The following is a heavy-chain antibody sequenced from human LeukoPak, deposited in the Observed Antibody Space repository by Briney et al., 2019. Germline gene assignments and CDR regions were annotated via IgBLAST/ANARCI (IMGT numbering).Heavy chain of an antibody. J-gene: IGHJ4*02. D-gene: IGHD3-22*01. CDR1: GFTFSDYY. Sequence: SGGSLRLSCAASGFTFSDYYMSWIRQAPGKGLEWVSYISSSGSTIYYADSVKGRFTISRDNAKNSLYLQMNSLRAEDTAVYYCAKWGSYYYDSSGYPGPYYFDYWGQGTLVTVSS. V-gene: IGHV3-11*01. CDR3: AKWGSYYYDSSGYPGPYYFDY. CDR2: ISSSGSTI.